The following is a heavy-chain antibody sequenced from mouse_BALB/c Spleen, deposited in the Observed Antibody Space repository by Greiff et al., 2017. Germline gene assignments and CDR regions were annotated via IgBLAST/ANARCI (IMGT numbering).Heavy chain of an antibody. V-gene: IGHV3-8*02. J-gene: IGHJ2*01. Sequence: EVQVVESGPSLVKPSQTLSLTCSVTGDSITSGYWNWIRKFPGNKLEYMGYISYSGSTYYNPSLKSRISITRDTSKNQYYLQLNSVTTEDTATYYCARYNYGSNYFDYWGQGTTLTVSS. D-gene: IGHD1-1*01. CDR2: ISYSGST. CDR3: ARYNYGSNYFDY. CDR1: GDSITSGY.